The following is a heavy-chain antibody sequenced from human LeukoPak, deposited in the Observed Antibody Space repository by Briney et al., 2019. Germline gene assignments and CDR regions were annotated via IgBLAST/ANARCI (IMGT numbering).Heavy chain of an antibody. CDR3: AKSPYRGGSSWTEFDY. CDR2: IRYDGSDK. CDR1: GFTFSNYG. V-gene: IGHV3-30*02. J-gene: IGHJ4*02. Sequence: GGSLRLSCAASGFTFSNYGIHWVRQVPGKGLEWVAFIRYDGSDKYYADSVKGRFTISRDSSKNTVYLQMNSLRDEDTAVYYCAKSPYRGGSSWTEFDYWGQGTLVTVSS. D-gene: IGHD6-13*01.